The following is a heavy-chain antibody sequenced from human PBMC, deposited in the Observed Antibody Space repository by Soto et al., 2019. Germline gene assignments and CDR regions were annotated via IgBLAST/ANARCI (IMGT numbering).Heavy chain of an antibody. CDR2: IWYDGSNK. J-gene: IGHJ4*02. CDR1: GFTFSSYG. D-gene: IGHD1-7*01. CDR3: ARDGNNWNYEVLGVIDY. Sequence: QVQLVESGGGVVQPGRSLRLSCAASGFTFSSYGMHWVRQAPGKGLGWVAVIWYDGSNKYYADSVKGRFTISRDNSKNTLYLQMNSLRAEDTAVYYCARDGNNWNYEVLGVIDYWGQGTLVTVSS. V-gene: IGHV3-33*01.